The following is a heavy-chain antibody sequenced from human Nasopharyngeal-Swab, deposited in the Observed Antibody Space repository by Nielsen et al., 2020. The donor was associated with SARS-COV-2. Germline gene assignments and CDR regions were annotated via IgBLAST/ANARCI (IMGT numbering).Heavy chain of an antibody. CDR3: VRAARYSSTWSLPYDAFDI. D-gene: IGHD6-13*01. Sequence: WIRQPPGKGLEWIGYIYYSGSTYYNPSLKSRLTISVDTSKNQFSLKLSSVTAADTAVYYCVRAARYSSTWSLPYDAFDIWGQGTMVTVSS. J-gene: IGHJ3*02. V-gene: IGHV4-31*02. CDR2: IYYSGST.